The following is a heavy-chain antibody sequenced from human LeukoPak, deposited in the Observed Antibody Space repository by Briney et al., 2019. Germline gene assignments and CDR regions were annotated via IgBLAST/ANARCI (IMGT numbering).Heavy chain of an antibody. CDR2: INHSGST. D-gene: IGHD2-21*01. CDR3: ARDNGGARWLVD. V-gene: IGHV4-34*01. Sequence: SETLSLTCAVYGGSFSGYYWSWIRQPPGKGLEWIGEINHSGSTNYNPSLKSRVTISVDTSKNQFSLKLTSVTAADTAVYYCARDNGGARWLVDWGQGTLVTVSS. J-gene: IGHJ4*02. CDR1: GGSFSGYY.